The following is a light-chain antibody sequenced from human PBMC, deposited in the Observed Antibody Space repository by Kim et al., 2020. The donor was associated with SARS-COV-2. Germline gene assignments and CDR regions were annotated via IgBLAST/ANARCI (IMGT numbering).Light chain of an antibody. CDR2: GAS. CDR1: QSVSSN. CDR3: QEYNNWPPIT. Sequence: EIVMTQSPATLSVSPGEKATLSCRASQSVSSNLAWYQQKPDQAPRLLIYGASTRATGIPARCSGSGSGTEFTHTISSLQSEDFAVYYCQEYNNWPPITFGQGTRLGIK. V-gene: IGKV3-15*01. J-gene: IGKJ5*01.